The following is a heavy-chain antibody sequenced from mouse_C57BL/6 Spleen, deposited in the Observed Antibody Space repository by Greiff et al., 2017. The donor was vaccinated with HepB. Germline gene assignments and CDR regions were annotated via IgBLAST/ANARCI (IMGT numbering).Heavy chain of an antibody. V-gene: IGHV5-6*01. D-gene: IGHD1-1*01. CDR1: GFTFSSYG. CDR3: ARHLNYYGSSPFDY. J-gene: IGHJ2*01. CDR2: ISSGGSYT. Sequence: EVMLVESGGDLVKPGGSLKLSCAASGFTFSSYGMSWVRQTPDKRLEWVATISSGGSYTYYPDSVKGRFTISRDNAKNTLYLQMSSLKSEDTAMYYCARHLNYYGSSPFDYWGQGTTLTVSS.